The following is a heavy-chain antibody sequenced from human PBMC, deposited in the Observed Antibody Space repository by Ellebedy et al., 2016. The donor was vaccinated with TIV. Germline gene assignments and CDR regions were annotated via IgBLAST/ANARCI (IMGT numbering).Heavy chain of an antibody. V-gene: IGHV3-9*01. CDR3: ARLIGLGVISPYFDL. CDR1: GFTFDDYA. Sequence: GGSLRLXXAASGFTFDDYAMHWVRQAPGKGLEWVAGISWNSVTIAYADSVRGRFIISRDNAKKSLFLQMSSLRAEDTAVYYCARLIGLGVISPYFDLWGQGALVTVSS. D-gene: IGHD3-16*01. CDR2: ISWNSVTI. J-gene: IGHJ4*02.